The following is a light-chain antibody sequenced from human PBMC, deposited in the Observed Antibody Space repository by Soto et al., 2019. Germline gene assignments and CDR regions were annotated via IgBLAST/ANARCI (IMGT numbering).Light chain of an antibody. J-gene: IGLJ1*01. CDR3: SSYTSRNTEV. CDR1: STDIGRYNY. V-gene: IGLV2-14*01. CDR2: EVT. Sequence: QSALTQPASVSGSPGQSITISCTGSSTDIGRYNYVSWYQQRPGTAPKLMMYEVTNRPSGVSSRFSGSKSGNTASLTISGLQAEDEADYFCSSYTSRNTEVFGTGTKLTVL.